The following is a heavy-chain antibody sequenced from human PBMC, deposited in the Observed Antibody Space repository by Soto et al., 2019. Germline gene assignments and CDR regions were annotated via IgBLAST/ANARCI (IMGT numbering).Heavy chain of an antibody. D-gene: IGHD3-22*01. CDR1: GFTVSSNY. J-gene: IGHJ4*02. Sequence: GGSLRLSCAASGFTVSSNYMSWVRQAPGKKLEWVSLIYSSGSTHYADSVKGRFTISRDNSKNTVHLQMNTLRAEDTAVYYCARRPLNSNGAYWGQGTLVTVSS. V-gene: IGHV3-53*01. CDR2: IYSSGST. CDR3: ARRPLNSNGAY.